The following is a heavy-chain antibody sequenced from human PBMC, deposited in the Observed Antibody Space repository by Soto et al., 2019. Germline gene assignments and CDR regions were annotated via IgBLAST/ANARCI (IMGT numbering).Heavy chain of an antibody. CDR2: TSHGGST. CDR1: GGSITSSDW. Sequence: QVQLQESGPGLVKPSGTLSLTCAVSGGSITSSDWWSWVRQPPGKGLEWIGETSHGGSTTYNPSLKRRVTMSVDKSKNQFSLKLSSVTAADTAVYYCARDGHSSGWSWGQGTLVTVSS. V-gene: IGHV4-4*02. J-gene: IGHJ5*02. CDR3: ARDGHSSGWS. D-gene: IGHD6-19*01.